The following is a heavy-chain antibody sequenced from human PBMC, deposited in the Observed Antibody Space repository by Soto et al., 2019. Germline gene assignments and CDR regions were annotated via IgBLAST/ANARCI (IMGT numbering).Heavy chain of an antibody. CDR3: AGGISGVTTEFAFDI. CDR1: GFTFSSYA. Sequence: PGGSLRLSCAASGFTFSSYAMSWVRQAPGKGLEWVSAISGSGGSTYYADSVKGRFTISRDNSKNTLYLQMNSLRAEDTAVYYCAGGISGVTTEFAFDIWGQGTMVTVSS. CDR2: ISGSGGST. D-gene: IGHD4-4*01. V-gene: IGHV3-23*01. J-gene: IGHJ3*02.